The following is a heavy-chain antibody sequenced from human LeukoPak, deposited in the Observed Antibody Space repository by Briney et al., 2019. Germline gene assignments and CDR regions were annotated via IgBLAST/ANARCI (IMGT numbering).Heavy chain of an antibody. D-gene: IGHD4-17*01. J-gene: IGHJ4*02. CDR2: IYPGDSDT. Sequence: GESLKISCNGSGYXFTNYWICWVRQMPGKGLEWMGIIYPGDSDTRYSPSFQGQVPISADQSISTAYLQWSRLKASGPARFYCWRRSYGDSYFDYWGQGTLVTVSS. CDR3: WRRSYGDSYFDY. V-gene: IGHV5-51*01. CDR1: GYXFTNYW.